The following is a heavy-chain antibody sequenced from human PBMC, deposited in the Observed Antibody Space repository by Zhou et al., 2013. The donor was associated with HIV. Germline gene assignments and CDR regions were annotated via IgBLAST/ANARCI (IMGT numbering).Heavy chain of an antibody. CDR1: GGSFSSYV. D-gene: IGHD6-6*01. J-gene: IGHJ4*02. V-gene: IGHV1-69*05. CDR2: IIPVSATT. CDR3: ARCSSSSRWHFDY. Sequence: QVQLVQSGAEVKKPGSSVKVSCKSSGGSFSSYVISWVRQAPGQGLEWMGGIIPVSATTNYAQKFQARVSITTDSSTSAADLELSGLTSDDTAVYYCARCSSSSRWHFDYWGQGTLVTVSS.